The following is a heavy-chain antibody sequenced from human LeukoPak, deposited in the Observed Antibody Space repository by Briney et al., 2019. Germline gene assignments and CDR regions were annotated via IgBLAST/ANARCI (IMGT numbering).Heavy chain of an antibody. CDR1: GFTFSSYW. J-gene: IGHJ4*02. CDR2: IKQDGSEK. V-gene: IGHV3-7*01. D-gene: IGHD3-3*01. Sequence: QAGGSLRLSCAASGFTFSSYWMSWVRQAPEKGLEWVANIKQDGSEKYYVDSVKGRFTISRDNAKNSLYLQMSSLRAEDTAVYYCARLWYDFWSGYSRYDYWGQGTLVTVSS. CDR3: ARLWYDFWSGYSRYDY.